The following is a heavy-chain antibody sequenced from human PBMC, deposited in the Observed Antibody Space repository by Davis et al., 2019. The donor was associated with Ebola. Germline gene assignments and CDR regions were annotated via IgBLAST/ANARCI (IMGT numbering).Heavy chain of an antibody. Sequence: HSQTLSLTCAISGDSVTGNNGAWNWIRQSPSRGLEWLGRTYYDRSKWYNDYAVSMKSRITINPDTSKNQFSLQLNSVTPEDTAVYYCVRGWLRSAFDYWGQGTLVTVSS. CDR2: TYYDRSKWYN. V-gene: IGHV6-1*01. CDR1: GDSVTGNNGA. CDR3: VRGWLRSAFDY. J-gene: IGHJ4*02. D-gene: IGHD5-12*01.